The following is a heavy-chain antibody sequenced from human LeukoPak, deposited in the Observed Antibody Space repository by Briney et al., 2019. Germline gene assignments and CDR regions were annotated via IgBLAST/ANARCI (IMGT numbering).Heavy chain of an antibody. CDR3: ARDHYCSGGSCYPTTVDY. V-gene: IGHV1-18*01. Sequence: ASVKVSCKASGYTFTSYGISWVRQAPGQGLEWMGWISAYNGNTNYAQKLQGRVTMTTGTSTSTAYMELRSLRSDDTAVYYCARDHYCSGGSCYPTTVDYWGQGTLVTVSS. J-gene: IGHJ4*02. CDR2: ISAYNGNT. D-gene: IGHD2-15*01. CDR1: GYTFTSYG.